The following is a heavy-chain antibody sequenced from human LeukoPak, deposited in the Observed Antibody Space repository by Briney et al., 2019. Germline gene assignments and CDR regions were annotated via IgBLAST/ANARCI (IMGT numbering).Heavy chain of an antibody. J-gene: IGHJ3*02. V-gene: IGHV3-21*01. Sequence: PGGSLRLSCAASGFTFSSYSMNWVRQAPGKGLEWVSSISSSSSYIYYADSVKGRFTISRDNAKNSLYLQMNSLRAEDTAVYYCARVTRTYCGGDCYPDAFDIWGQGTMVTVSS. CDR3: ARVTRTYCGGDCYPDAFDI. CDR1: GFTFSSYS. CDR2: ISSSSSYI. D-gene: IGHD2-21*02.